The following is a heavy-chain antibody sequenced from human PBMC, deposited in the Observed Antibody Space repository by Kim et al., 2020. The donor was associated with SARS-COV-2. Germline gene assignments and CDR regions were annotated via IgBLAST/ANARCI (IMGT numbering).Heavy chain of an antibody. CDR3: ASLSTGYGWDKFDY. J-gene: IGHJ4*02. CDR2: VNSDGSST. CDR1: GFTFSSYW. D-gene: IGHD3-16*01. Sequence: GGSLRLSCVASGFTFSSYWMHWVRQAPGKGLVWVSRVNSDGSSTSYADSVKGRFTISSDNARNTLYLQMNSLRAEDTAVYYCASLSTGYGWDKFDYWGQG. V-gene: IGHV3-74*01.